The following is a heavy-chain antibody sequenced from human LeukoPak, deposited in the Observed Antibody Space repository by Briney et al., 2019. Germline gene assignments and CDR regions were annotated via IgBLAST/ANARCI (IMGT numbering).Heavy chain of an antibody. D-gene: IGHD6-19*01. J-gene: IGHJ3*02. CDR1: GFTFSTYA. CDR3: ASVASSGWLRGDAFDI. V-gene: IGHV3-48*03. CDR2: ISSGGSTI. Sequence: PGGSLRLSCAASGFTFSTYAMSWVRQAPGKGLEWVSYISSGGSTIYYAGSVKGRFTISRDNAKNSLYLQMNTLRAEDTAVYYCASVASSGWLRGDAFDIWGQGTMVTVSS.